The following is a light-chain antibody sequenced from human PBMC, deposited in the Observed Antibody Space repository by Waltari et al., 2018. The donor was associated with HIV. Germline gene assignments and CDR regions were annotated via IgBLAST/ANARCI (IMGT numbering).Light chain of an antibody. CDR3: QSYDSSLRASV. CDR1: RSNIGAGYF. CDR2: SDI. J-gene: IGLJ2*01. V-gene: IGLV1-40*01. Sequence: QSALTQPPSVSGAPGQRVTISCTGNRSNIGAGYFVHWYQHLPGTAPKLLVYSDINRPSGVPDRFSGAKSGTSASRVITGLQAEDEADYYCQSYDSSLRASVFGGGTKLTVL.